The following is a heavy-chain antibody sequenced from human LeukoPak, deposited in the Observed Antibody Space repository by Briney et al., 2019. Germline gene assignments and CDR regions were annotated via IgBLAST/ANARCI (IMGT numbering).Heavy chain of an antibody. Sequence: SETLSLTCAVYGGSFSGYFWSWIRQPPGKGLEWIGEINHSGSTDYNPSLKSRVTISVDTSKNQFSLKLNPVIAADTAVYYCARGWGWQRLHFWGQGTLVTVSS. CDR1: GGSFSGYF. D-gene: IGHD5-12*01. CDR3: ARGWGWQRLHF. J-gene: IGHJ4*02. CDR2: INHSGST. V-gene: IGHV4-34*01.